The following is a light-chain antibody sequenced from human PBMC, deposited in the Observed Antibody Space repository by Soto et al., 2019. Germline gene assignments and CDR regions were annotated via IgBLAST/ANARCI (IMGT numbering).Light chain of an antibody. Sequence: QSALTQPRSVSGSPRQSVTISCTGTSTDVGGYNFVSWYQHHPGKAPKLMIYDVTKRPSGVPDRFTGSKSGNTASLTISGLQAEDEADYYCCSYAGRYTWVFGTGTKLTVL. CDR2: DVT. CDR1: STDVGGYNF. J-gene: IGLJ1*01. CDR3: CSYAGRYTWV. V-gene: IGLV2-11*01.